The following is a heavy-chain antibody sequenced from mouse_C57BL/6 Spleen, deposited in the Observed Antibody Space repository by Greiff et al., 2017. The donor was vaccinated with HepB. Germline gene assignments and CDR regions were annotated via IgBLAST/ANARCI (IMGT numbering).Heavy chain of an antibody. CDR3: AFYYGSSHWYFDV. J-gene: IGHJ1*03. D-gene: IGHD1-1*01. Sequence: EVQLVESGAELVKPGASVKLSCTASGFNIKDYYMHWVKQRTEQGLEWIGRIDPEDGETKYAPKFQGKATITADTSSNTAYLQLSSLTSEDTAVYYCAFYYGSSHWYFDVWGTGTTVTVSS. CDR2: IDPEDGET. V-gene: IGHV14-2*01. CDR1: GFNIKDYY.